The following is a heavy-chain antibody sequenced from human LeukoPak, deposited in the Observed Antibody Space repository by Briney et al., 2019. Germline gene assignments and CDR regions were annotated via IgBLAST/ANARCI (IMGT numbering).Heavy chain of an antibody. J-gene: IGHJ6*02. Sequence: ASVKVSFTASGYTFINYDIRWVRQAPGQGLEWMGWISAYNGNTNYAQKFQGRVTMTTDTSTSTAYMELRSLRSDDTAVYFCAREVTHHVYYGMDVWGQGTTVTVSS. V-gene: IGHV1-18*01. CDR3: AREVTHHVYYGMDV. CDR1: GYTFINYD. D-gene: IGHD4-11*01. CDR2: ISAYNGNT.